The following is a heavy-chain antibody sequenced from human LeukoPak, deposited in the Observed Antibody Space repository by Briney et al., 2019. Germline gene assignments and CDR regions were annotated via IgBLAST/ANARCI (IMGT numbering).Heavy chain of an antibody. CDR1: GFTFSSYS. CDR3: TRDPTQYLRYGYFDH. V-gene: IGHV3-21*01. D-gene: IGHD4-11*01. J-gene: IGHJ4*02. CDR2: ISSSSSYI. Sequence: SGGSLRLSCAASGFTFSSYSMNWVRQAPGKGLEWVSSISSSSSYIYYADSVKGRFTISRDNAKNSLYLQMNSLRAEDTAVYYCTRDPTQYLRYGYFDHWGQGTLVTVSS.